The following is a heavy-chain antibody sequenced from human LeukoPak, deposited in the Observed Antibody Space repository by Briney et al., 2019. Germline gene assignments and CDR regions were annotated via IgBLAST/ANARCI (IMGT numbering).Heavy chain of an antibody. J-gene: IGHJ4*02. Sequence: PSETLSLTCTVSGGSISSSSYYWGWIRQPPGKGLDWIGSIYYSGSTYYNPSLKSRVTISVDTSKNQFSLKLSSVTAADTAVYYCAIWASGSYYDYWGQGTLVTVSS. V-gene: IGHV4-39*07. CDR3: AIWASGSYYDY. CDR2: IYYSGST. D-gene: IGHD1-26*01. CDR1: GGSISSSSYY.